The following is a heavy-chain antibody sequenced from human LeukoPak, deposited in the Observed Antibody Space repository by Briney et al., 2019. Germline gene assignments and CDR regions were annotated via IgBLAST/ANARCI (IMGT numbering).Heavy chain of an antibody. J-gene: IGHJ4*02. D-gene: IGHD6-19*01. Sequence: GGSLRLSCAASGFTFSTYWMHWVRQAPGKGLVWVSRIINDESSSIYADSVKGRFTISRDNAKNTLYLQMNSLRAEDTAVYYCARSGWPYYFDYWGQGTLVTLSS. CDR1: GFTFSTYW. CDR2: IINDESSS. V-gene: IGHV3-74*01. CDR3: ARSGWPYYFDY.